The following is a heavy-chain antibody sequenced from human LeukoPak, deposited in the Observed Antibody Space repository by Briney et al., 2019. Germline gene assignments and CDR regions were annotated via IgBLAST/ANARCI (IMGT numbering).Heavy chain of an antibody. CDR3: AKEAGTTDYYFDY. V-gene: IGHV3-30*18. CDR1: GFTFSSYG. CDR2: ISYDGSNK. J-gene: IGHJ4*02. Sequence: GGSLRLSCAASGFTFSSYGMHWVRQAPGKGLEWVAVISYDGSNKYYADSAKGRFTISRDNSKNTLYLQMNSLRAGDTAVYYCAKEAGTTDYYFDYWGQGTLVTVSS. D-gene: IGHD1-7*01.